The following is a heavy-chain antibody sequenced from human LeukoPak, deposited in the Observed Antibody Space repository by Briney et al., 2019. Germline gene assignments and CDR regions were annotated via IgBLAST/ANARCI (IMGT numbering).Heavy chain of an antibody. CDR1: GGSISSGGYY. D-gene: IGHD3-10*01. Sequence: SETLSLTCTVSGGSISSGGYYWSWIRQPPGKGLEWIGEINHSGSTNYNPSLKSRVTISVDTSKNQFSLKLSSVTAADTAVYYCARGSGSQTMVRGVPIDYWGQGTLVTVSS. V-gene: IGHV4-39*07. CDR3: ARGSGSQTMVRGVPIDY. J-gene: IGHJ4*02. CDR2: INHSGST.